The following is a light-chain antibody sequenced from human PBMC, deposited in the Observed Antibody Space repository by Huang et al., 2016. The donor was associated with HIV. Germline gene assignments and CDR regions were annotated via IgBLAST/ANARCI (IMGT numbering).Light chain of an antibody. J-gene: IGKJ4*01. CDR2: DAS. CDR3: QQRSNWPPLT. CDR1: QSVSSY. V-gene: IGKV3-11*01. Sequence: EIVLTQSPATLSLSPGERATLSCRASQSVSSYLAWYQQKPGQAPRLLIYDASSRATGIPPRFSGSGAGTDLTLTISSLEPEDFAVYYCQQRSNWPPLTFGGGTKVEIK.